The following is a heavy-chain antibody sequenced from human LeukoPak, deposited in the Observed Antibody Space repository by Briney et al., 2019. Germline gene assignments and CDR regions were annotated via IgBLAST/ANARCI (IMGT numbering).Heavy chain of an antibody. D-gene: IGHD6-13*01. J-gene: IGHJ5*02. CDR2: INPNSGGT. V-gene: IGHV1-2*02. CDR3: ARDPEQP. Sequence: GSLVKVSCKASGGTFSSYAISWVRQAPGQGLEWMGWINPNSGGTNYAQKFQGRVTMTRDTSISTAYMELSRLRSDDTAVYYCARDPEQPWGQGTLVTVSS. CDR1: GGTFSSYA.